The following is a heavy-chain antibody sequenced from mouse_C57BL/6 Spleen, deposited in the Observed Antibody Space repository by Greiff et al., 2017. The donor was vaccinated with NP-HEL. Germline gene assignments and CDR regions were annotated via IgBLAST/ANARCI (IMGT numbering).Heavy chain of an antibody. CDR3: VKAVTYYVNYEAGFAY. CDR2: IRNKANGYTT. D-gene: IGHD2-10*01. J-gene: IGHJ3*01. CDR1: GFTFTDYY. V-gene: IGHV7-4*01. Sequence: EVNVVESGGGLVQPGASLRLSCAASGFTFTDYYMSWVRQPPGKAPEWLALIRNKANGYTTEYTASVKGRFTISRDNSQNILYLQMNNLRDEESATYYCVKAVTYYVNYEAGFAYWGQGTLVTVSA.